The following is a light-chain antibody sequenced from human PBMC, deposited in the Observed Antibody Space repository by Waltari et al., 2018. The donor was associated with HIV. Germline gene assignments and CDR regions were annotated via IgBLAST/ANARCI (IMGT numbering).Light chain of an antibody. CDR1: QSNNKY. Sequence: DIQMTQSPASLSASVGDRVTITCRASQSNNKYLNWSQQRPGKAHTLLIFAASDLKSGVPSRFSGSASGTEFTLTVSSLQPEDFAIYYCQQTHSTPWTFGQGTKVEIK. V-gene: IGKV1-39*01. J-gene: IGKJ1*01. CDR2: AAS. CDR3: QQTHSTPWT.